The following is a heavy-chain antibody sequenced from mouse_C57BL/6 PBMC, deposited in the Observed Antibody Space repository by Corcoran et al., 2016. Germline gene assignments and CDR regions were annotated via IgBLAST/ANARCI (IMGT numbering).Heavy chain of an antibody. CDR2: IDPETGGT. D-gene: IGHD1-1*01. Sequence: QVQLQQSGAELVRPGASVTLSCKASGYTFTDYEMHWVKQTPVHGLEWIGAIDPETGGTAYNQKFKGKAILTADKSSSTAYMELRSLTSEDSAVYYCTRYTTVVATDYGGQGTTLTVSS. V-gene: IGHV1-15*01. CDR1: GYTFTDYE. J-gene: IGHJ2*01. CDR3: TRYTTVVATDY.